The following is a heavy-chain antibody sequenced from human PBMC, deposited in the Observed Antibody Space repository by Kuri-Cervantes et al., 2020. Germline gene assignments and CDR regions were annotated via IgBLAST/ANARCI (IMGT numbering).Heavy chain of an antibody. CDR3: ASGYGDEVAEYFQH. J-gene: IGHJ1*01. CDR1: GGSVGSGSYY. D-gene: IGHD4-17*01. V-gene: IGHV4-61*01. Sequence: SETLSLTCTVSGGSVGSGSYYWSWIRQPPGKGLEWIGYIYYSGGTNYNPSLKSRVTISVDKSKNQFSLKLSSVTAADTAVYYCASGYGDEVAEYFQHWGQGTLVTVSS. CDR2: IYYSGGT.